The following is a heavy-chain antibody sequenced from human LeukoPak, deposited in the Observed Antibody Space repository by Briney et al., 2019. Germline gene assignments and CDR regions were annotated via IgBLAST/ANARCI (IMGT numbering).Heavy chain of an antibody. D-gene: IGHD5-18*01. J-gene: IGHJ4*02. CDR2: ISTSGAST. CDR3: ARERGYNYGYSGYYDQ. V-gene: IGHV3-48*03. CDR1: GFTFSNFE. Sequence: GGSLRLSCAASGFTFSNFEMDWVRQAPGKGLEWISYISTSGASTYYADSVKGRFTVSRDNAKNSMYLRMDTLRAEDTAVYYCARERGYNYGYSGYYDQWGQGILVTVSS.